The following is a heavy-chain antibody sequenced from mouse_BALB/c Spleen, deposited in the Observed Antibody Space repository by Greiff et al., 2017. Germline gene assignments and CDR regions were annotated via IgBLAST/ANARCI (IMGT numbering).Heavy chain of an antibody. V-gene: IGHV1-54*01. D-gene: IGHD1-1*01. J-gene: IGHJ3*01. Sequence: QVQLKQSGAELVRPGTSVKVSCKASGYAFTNYLIEWVKQRPGQGLEWIGVINPGSGGTNYNEKFKGKATLTADKSSSTAYMQLSSLTSDDSAVYFCAREGYYGSSYVGFAYWGQGTLVTVSA. CDR1: GYAFTNYL. CDR3: AREGYYGSSYVGFAY. CDR2: INPGSGGT.